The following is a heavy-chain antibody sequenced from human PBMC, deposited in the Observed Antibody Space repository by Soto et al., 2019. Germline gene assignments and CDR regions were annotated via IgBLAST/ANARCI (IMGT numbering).Heavy chain of an antibody. V-gene: IGHV1-69*01. D-gene: IGHD3-22*01. CDR3: ARGWGYDSNDYYYAY. CDR2: SIPTFGTA. Sequence: QVQLLQSGAEVRKPGSSVKVSCKASGGTFSRHAISWVRQAPGQGLEWMGGSIPTFGTANHAQKFQGRVMIIADESTSTVYMELSSLRSEDTAMYYCARGWGYDSNDYYYAYWGQGPLVVVSS. J-gene: IGHJ4*02. CDR1: GGTFSRHA.